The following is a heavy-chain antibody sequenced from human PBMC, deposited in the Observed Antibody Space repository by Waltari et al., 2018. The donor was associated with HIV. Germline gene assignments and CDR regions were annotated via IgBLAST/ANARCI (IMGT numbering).Heavy chain of an antibody. V-gene: IGHV4-39*01. Sequence: QLQLQESGPGLVKPSETLSLTCTVSGGSISSSSYYWGWIRQPPGKGLEWIGSIYYSGSTYYNPSLKSRVTISVDTSKNQFSLKLSSVTAADTAVYYCARNTGPYYFDYWGQGTLVTVSS. CDR2: IYYSGST. CDR1: GGSISSSSYY. J-gene: IGHJ4*02. CDR3: ARNTGPYYFDY.